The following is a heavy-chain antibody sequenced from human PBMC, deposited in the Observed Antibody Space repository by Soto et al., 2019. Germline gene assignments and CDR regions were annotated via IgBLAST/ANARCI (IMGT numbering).Heavy chain of an antibody. CDR1: GDSISSSIYY. V-gene: IGHV4-39*01. Sequence: SETLSLTCTVSGDSISSSIYYWGWIRQPPGKGLEWIGTISYYGSTYYNPSLKSRVTISVDTSKNQFSLKLSSVTAADTAVYYCARSVRLGDLSFRYWSQGTLVTVS. D-gene: IGHD3-16*02. J-gene: IGHJ4*02. CDR3: ARSVRLGDLSFRY. CDR2: ISYYGST.